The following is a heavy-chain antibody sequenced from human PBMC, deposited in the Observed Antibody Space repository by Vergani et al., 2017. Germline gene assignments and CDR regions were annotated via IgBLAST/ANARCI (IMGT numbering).Heavy chain of an antibody. V-gene: IGHV4-34*01. Sequence: QAQLQQWGAGLLKPSETLSLTCAVYGGSFSGYYWSWIRQPPGKGLEWIGEINHSGSTNYNPSLKSRVTISVDTSKNQFSLKLSSVTAADTAVYYCTRHWAVVAANNWFDPWGQGTLVTVSS. D-gene: IGHD2-15*01. CDR3: TRHWAVVAANNWFDP. CDR1: GGSFSGYY. CDR2: INHSGST. J-gene: IGHJ5*02.